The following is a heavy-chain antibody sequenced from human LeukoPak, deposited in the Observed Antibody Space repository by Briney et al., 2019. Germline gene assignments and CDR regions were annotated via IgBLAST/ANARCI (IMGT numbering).Heavy chain of an antibody. CDR3: AREGGAWIL. CDR1: GYTFTSYG. D-gene: IGHD5-12*01. V-gene: IGHV1-3*01. Sequence: GASVKVSCKASGYTFTSYGISWVRQAPGQSLEWMGWINAGTGNTKYSQKFQGRVTISSDTSASTAYMELTSLRSEDTAVYYCAREGGAWILWGQGTLVTVSS. J-gene: IGHJ4*02. CDR2: INAGTGNT.